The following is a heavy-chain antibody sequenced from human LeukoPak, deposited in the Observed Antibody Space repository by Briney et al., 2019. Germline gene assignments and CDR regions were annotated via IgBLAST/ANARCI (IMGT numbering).Heavy chain of an antibody. CDR1: GGSISSSSYY. V-gene: IGHV4-61*02. J-gene: IGHJ6*03. CDR3: ARGRTIFGVVYYYYMDV. CDR2: IYTSGST. D-gene: IGHD3-3*01. Sequence: SETLSFTGTGSGGSISSSSYYWSWIRQPAGRGLGWTGRIYTSGSTNYNPSLKSRVTISVDTSKNQFSLKLSSVTAADTAVYYCARGRTIFGVVYYYYMDVWGKGTTVTVSS.